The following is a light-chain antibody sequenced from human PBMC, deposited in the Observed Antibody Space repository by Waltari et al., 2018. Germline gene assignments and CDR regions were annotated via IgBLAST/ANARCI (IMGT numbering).Light chain of an antibody. V-gene: IGLV2-14*01. CDR3: SSYTSISTVV. J-gene: IGLJ3*02. CDR1: RSDVGGYHY. CDR2: EVS. Sequence: QSALTQPASVSGSPGQSITISCTGTRSDVGGYHYVSWYQQHPGKAPKLMISEVSNRPSGVSNRFSGSKSGNTASLTISGLQAEDEADYYCSSYTSISTVVFGGGTKVTVL.